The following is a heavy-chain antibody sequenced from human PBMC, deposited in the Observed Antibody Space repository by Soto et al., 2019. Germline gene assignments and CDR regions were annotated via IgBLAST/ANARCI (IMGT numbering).Heavy chain of an antibody. J-gene: IGHJ4*02. CDR1: GGSISSYY. CDR2: IYYTGST. Sequence: SETLSLTCTVSGGSISSYYWTWIRQPPGKGLEWFGYIYYTGSTNYNPSLKSRVTISVYTSKNQFSLKLSSVTVADTAVYYCARGCSGGTCYSMWGQGTLVTVSS. V-gene: IGHV4-59*01. CDR3: ARGCSGGTCYSM. D-gene: IGHD2-15*01.